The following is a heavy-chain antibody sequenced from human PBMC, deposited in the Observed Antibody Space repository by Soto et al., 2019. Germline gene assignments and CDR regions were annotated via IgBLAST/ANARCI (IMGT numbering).Heavy chain of an antibody. CDR3: AREYYYTMDV. Sequence: PGGSLRLSCEASGFTFRGYYMTWFRQAPGKGLEWLSYIDSSTKYTNYADSVKGRFTISRDNAKNSLYLQMNSLRADDTAVYYCAREYYYTMDVWGQGTMVTVSS. CDR2: IDSSTKYT. CDR1: GFTFRGYY. V-gene: IGHV3-11*05. J-gene: IGHJ6*02.